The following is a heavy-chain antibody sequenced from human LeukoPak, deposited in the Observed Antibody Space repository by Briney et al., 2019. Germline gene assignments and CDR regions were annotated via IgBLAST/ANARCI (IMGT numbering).Heavy chain of an antibody. J-gene: IGHJ5*02. CDR2: IHPSSGGA. CDR1: GYTFTSYY. V-gene: IGHV1-46*01. CDR3: ARDSSASSLADP. D-gene: IGHD2-2*01. Sequence: ASVKVSCKASGYTFTSYYIHRVRKAPGQGLEWMGIIHPSSGGATSAQKFQGRPTMTRDTSTSTVYMELSSLRSEDTAVYYCARDSSASSLADPWGQGTLVTVSS.